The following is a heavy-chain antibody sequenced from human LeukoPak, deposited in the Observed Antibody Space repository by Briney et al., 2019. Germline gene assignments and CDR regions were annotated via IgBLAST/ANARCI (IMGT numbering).Heavy chain of an antibody. CDR1: GFTFSSYA. CDR3: AKWGLLGDYGIDYFDY. CDR2: ISGSGGST. Sequence: PGGSLRLSCAASGFTFSSYAMSWVRQAPGKGLEWVSAISGSGGSTYYADSVKGRFTISRGNSKNTLYLQMNSLRAEDTAVYYCAKWGLLGDYGIDYFDYWGQGTLVTVSS. J-gene: IGHJ4*02. V-gene: IGHV3-23*01. D-gene: IGHD4-17*01.